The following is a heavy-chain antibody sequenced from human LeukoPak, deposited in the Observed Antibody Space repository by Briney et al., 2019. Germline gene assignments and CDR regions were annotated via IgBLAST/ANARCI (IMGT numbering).Heavy chain of an antibody. CDR2: IKQDGSEK. Sequence: GGSLRLSCAVSGFTFSNFWMSWVRQPPGKGLEWVANIKQDGSEKHYVDSVKGRFTISTDNAKNSLFLQMNSLRAEDTAVYYCARGEYYYDGGYWGQGTLVTVSS. J-gene: IGHJ4*02. V-gene: IGHV3-7*04. CDR1: GFTFSNFW. CDR3: ARGEYYYDGGY. D-gene: IGHD3-22*01.